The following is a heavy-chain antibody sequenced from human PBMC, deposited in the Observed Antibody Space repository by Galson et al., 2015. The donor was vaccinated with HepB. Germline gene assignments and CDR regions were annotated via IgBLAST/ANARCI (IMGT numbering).Heavy chain of an antibody. J-gene: IGHJ6*02. V-gene: IGHV1-18*04. D-gene: IGHD3-10*01. CDR3: ARDRGDAKYGSGTGGMDV. CDR1: GYTFTSYG. Sequence: QSGAEVKKPGASVKVSCKASGYTFTSYGISWVRQAPGQGLEWMGWISAYNGNTNYAQKLQGRVTMTTDTSTSTVYMELSSLRSEDTAVYYCARDRGDAKYGSGTGGMDVWGQGTTVTVSS. CDR2: ISAYNGNT.